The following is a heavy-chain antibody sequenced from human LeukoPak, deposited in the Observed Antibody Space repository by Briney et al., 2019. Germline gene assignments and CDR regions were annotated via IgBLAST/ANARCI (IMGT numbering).Heavy chain of an antibody. V-gene: IGHV1-46*01. CDR2: INPSGGST. Sequence: ASVKVSCKASGYTFTSYYMHWVRQAPGQGLEWMGIINPSGGSTSYAQKFQGRVTMTRDTSTSTVYMELSSLRSEDTAVYYCARDIAARPPPHYYYYGMDVWGQGTTVTVSS. CDR1: GYTFTSYY. J-gene: IGHJ6*02. D-gene: IGHD6-6*01. CDR3: ARDIAARPPPHYYYYGMDV.